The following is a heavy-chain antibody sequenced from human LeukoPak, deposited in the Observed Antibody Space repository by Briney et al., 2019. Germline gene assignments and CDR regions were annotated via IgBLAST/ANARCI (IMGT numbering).Heavy chain of an antibody. J-gene: IGHJ4*02. Sequence: SETMSLTCTVSGGSISSISYYWGWIRQPPGKGLEWIGRICDRSSTYYNPSLKSRVTISVDTSQNQFSLKLSSVTAADTAVYYCAKHVPSGQQWLLPLNSWGQGTLVTVSS. CDR1: GGSISSISYY. V-gene: IGHV4-39*01. CDR3: AKHVPSGQQWLLPLNS. D-gene: IGHD6-19*01. CDR2: ICDRSST.